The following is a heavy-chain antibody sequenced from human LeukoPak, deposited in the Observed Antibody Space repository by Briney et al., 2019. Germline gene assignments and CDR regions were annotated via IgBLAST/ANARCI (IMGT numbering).Heavy chain of an antibody. CDR1: GFTFSSYS. D-gene: IGHD6-13*01. J-gene: IGHJ4*02. V-gene: IGHV3-21*01. Sequence: GGSLRLSCAASGFTFSSYSMNWVRQAPGKGLEWVSSISSSSSYIYYADSVKGRFTISRDNAKNSLYLQMNSLRAEDTAAYYCARRGGSSSFAPYWGQGTLVTVSS. CDR2: ISSSSSYI. CDR3: ARRGGSSSFAPY.